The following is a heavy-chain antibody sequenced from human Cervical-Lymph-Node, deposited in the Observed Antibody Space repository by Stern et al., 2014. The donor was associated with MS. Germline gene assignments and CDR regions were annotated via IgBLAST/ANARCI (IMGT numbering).Heavy chain of an antibody. Sequence: QLQLQESGPGLVKPSQTLSLTCTVSGGSISSGISYWSWIRQPTGKGLEWIGRIYTSGSTKYTPSLKSRVTISLDTPKNQFSLKLSSVTAADTAVYYCARETVAADNNWFDPWGQGTLVTVSS. CDR1: GGSISSGISY. D-gene: IGHD6-19*01. V-gene: IGHV4-61*02. CDR2: IYTSGST. J-gene: IGHJ5*02. CDR3: ARETVAADNNWFDP.